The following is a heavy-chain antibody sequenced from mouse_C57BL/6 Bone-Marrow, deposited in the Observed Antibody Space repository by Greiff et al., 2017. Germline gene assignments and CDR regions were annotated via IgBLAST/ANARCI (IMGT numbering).Heavy chain of an antibody. CDR2: IHPNSGST. D-gene: IGHD1-1*01. V-gene: IGHV1-64*01. Sequence: QVQLQQPGAELVKPGASVKLSCKASGYTFTSYWMHWVKQRPGQGLEWIGMIHPNSGSTNYNEKFKSKATLTVDKSSSTAYMQLSSLTSEDSAVYYCARSDYYGSKGYFDYWGQGITLTVSS. CDR1: GYTFTSYW. CDR3: ARSDYYGSKGYFDY. J-gene: IGHJ2*01.